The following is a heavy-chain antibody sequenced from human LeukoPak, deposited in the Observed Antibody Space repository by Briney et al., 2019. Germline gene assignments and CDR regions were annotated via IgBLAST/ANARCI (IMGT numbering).Heavy chain of an antibody. J-gene: IGHJ4*02. CDR3: AKGGIFGVVIAYYFDY. CDR1: GFTLSSYA. CDR2: ISGSGGST. Sequence: GGSLRLSCAASGFTLSSYAMGWVRQAPGKGLEWVSAISGSGGSTYYADSVKGRFTISRDNSKNTLYLQMNSLRAEDTAVYYCAKGGIFGVVIAYYFDYWGQGTLVTVSS. V-gene: IGHV3-23*01. D-gene: IGHD3-3*01.